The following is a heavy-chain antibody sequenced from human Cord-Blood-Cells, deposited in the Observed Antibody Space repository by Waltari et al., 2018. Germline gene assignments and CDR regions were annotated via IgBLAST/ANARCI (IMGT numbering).Heavy chain of an antibody. D-gene: IGHD3-22*01. CDR1: A. V-gene: IGHV1-69*01. Sequence: AISWVRQAPGQGLEWMGGIIPIFGTANYAQKSQGRVTITADESTSTAYMELSSLRSEDTAVYYCARSRDYYDSSGFDYWGQGTLVTVSS. J-gene: IGHJ4*02. CDR3: ARSRDYYDSSGFDY. CDR2: IIPIFGTA.